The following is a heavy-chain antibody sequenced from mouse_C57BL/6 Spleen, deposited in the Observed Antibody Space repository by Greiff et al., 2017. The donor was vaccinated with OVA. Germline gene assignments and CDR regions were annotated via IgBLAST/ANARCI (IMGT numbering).Heavy chain of an antibody. D-gene: IGHD2-12*01. Sequence: VQGVESGAELVRPGASVTLSCKASGYTFTDYEMHWVKQTPVHGLEWIGAIDPETGGTAYNQKFKGKAILTADKSSSTAYMELRSLTSEDSAVYYCTRTYSVYAMDYWGQGTSVTVSS. J-gene: IGHJ4*01. CDR3: TRTYSVYAMDY. CDR2: IDPETGGT. CDR1: GYTFTDYE. V-gene: IGHV1-15*01.